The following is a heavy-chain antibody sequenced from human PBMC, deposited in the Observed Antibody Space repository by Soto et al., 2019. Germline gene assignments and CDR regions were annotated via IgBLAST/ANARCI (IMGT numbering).Heavy chain of an antibody. CDR1: GFTFSSYG. CDR2: ISYDGGNE. CDR3: AKDRYSGTYPTDFDY. Sequence: RRLSCAGSGFTFSSYGIHWVRQAPGKGLEWVALISYDGGNEKYTESVKDRFTISRDDSHNVAYLQMSSLRTEDTAMYYCAKDRYSGTYPTDFDYWGQGSLVTVSS. J-gene: IGHJ4*02. D-gene: IGHD1-26*01. V-gene: IGHV3-30*18.